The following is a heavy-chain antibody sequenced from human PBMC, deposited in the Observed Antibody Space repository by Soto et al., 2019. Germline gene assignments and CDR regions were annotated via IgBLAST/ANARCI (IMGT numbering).Heavy chain of an antibody. J-gene: IGHJ4*02. D-gene: IGHD3-16*01. CDR1: GFTFSNYA. V-gene: IGHV3-23*01. CDR3: AKAYFVWSSEQPYYCDY. CDR2: ISGSGGRS. Sequence: EVQLLDSGGGLVQPGGSLRLSCAASGFTFSNYAMTWVRHGPGKGLEWVSGISGSGGRSYYADSVKGRFTISRDNSKSTLYLQMNSLRAEDTAVYYCAKAYFVWSSEQPYYCDYWGQGTLVTVSS.